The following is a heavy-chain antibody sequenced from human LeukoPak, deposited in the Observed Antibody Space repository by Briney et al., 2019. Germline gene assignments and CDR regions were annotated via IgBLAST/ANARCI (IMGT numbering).Heavy chain of an antibody. CDR1: GYTFTSYG. CDR2: ICAYNGNT. CDR3: ARDLFVFFNQNYDSSGYYPDY. D-gene: IGHD3-22*01. V-gene: IGHV1-18*01. Sequence: ASVKVSCKASGYTFTSYGICWVRQAPGQGLEWMGWICAYNGNTNYAQKLQGRVTMTTDTSTSTAYMELRSLRSDDTAVYYCARDLFVFFNQNYDSSGYYPDYWGQGTLVTVSS. J-gene: IGHJ4*02.